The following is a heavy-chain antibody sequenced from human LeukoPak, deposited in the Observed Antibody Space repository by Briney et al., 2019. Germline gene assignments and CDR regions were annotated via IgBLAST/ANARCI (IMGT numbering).Heavy chain of an antibody. CDR3: AKHYDFWSGSSRPSYFDY. J-gene: IGHJ4*02. CDR1: GFTFSSYA. D-gene: IGHD3-3*01. Sequence: GGSLRLSCAASGFTFSSYAMSWVRQAPGKGLESVSGISGSGGSTYYADSVKGRFTISRDKSKNTLYLQMNSLRAEDTAIYYCAKHYDFWSGSSRPSYFDYWGQGTLVTVSS. CDR2: ISGSGGST. V-gene: IGHV3-23*01.